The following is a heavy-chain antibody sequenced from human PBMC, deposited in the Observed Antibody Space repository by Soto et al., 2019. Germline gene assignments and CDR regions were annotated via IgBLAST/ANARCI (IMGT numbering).Heavy chain of an antibody. CDR2: INPSGGST. CDR3: ARELGYGSSWYDHPFDY. V-gene: IGHV1-46*01. CDR1: GYTFTSYY. J-gene: IGHJ4*02. D-gene: IGHD6-13*01. Sequence: ASVKVSCKASGYTFTSYYMHWVRQAPGQGLECMGLINPSGGSTSYAQKFQGRVTMTRDTSTSTVYMELSSLRSEDTAVYYCARELGYGSSWYDHPFDYWGQGTLVTVSS.